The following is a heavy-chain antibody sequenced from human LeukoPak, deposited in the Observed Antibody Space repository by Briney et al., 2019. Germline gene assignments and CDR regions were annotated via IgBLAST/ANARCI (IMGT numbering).Heavy chain of an antibody. D-gene: IGHD1-1*01. V-gene: IGHV1-69*05. J-gene: IGHJ6*03. CDR1: GGTISSYA. Sequence: ASVKVSCKASGGTISSYAISWVRQAPGQGLEWMGGIIPIFGTANYAQKFQGRVTITTDESTSTAYMELSSLRSEDTAVYYCARGASNWNYYYMDVWGKGTTVTVSS. CDR3: ARGASNWNYYYMDV. CDR2: IIPIFGTA.